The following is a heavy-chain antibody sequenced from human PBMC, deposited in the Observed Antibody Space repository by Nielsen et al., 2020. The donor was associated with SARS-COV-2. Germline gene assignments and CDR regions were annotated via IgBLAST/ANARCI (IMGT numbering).Heavy chain of an antibody. V-gene: IGHV1-69*06. Sequence: WVRQAPGQGLEWMGGIIPIFGTANYAQKFQGRVTITADKSTSTAYMELSSLRSEDTAVYYCAREANGHVWGSYRYRPLDYWGQGTLVTVSS. D-gene: IGHD3-16*02. J-gene: IGHJ4*02. CDR2: IIPIFGTA. CDR3: AREANGHVWGSYRYRPLDY.